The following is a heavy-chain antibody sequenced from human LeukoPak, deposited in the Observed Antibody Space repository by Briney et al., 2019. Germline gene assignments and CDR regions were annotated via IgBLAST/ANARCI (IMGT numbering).Heavy chain of an antibody. Sequence: SETLSLTCTVSGGSISSYYWSWIRQPPRKGLEWIGYIYYSGSTNYNPSLESRVTISVDTSKNQFSLKLSSVTAADTAVYYCARGSSSSQFDYWGQGTLVTVPS. CDR2: IYYSGST. J-gene: IGHJ4*02. CDR3: ARGSSSSQFDY. CDR1: GGSISSYY. D-gene: IGHD6-6*01. V-gene: IGHV4-59*01.